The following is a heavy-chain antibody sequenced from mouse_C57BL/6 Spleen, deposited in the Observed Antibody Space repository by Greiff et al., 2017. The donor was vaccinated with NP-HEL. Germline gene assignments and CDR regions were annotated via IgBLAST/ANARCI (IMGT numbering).Heavy chain of an antibody. J-gene: IGHJ2*01. V-gene: IGHV1-82*01. D-gene: IGHD1-1*01. CDR1: GYAFSSSW. CDR3: AYYYGSSFDY. CDR2: IYPGDGDT. Sequence: QVQLQQSGPELVKPGASVKISCKASGYAFSSSWMNWVKQRPGKGLEWIGRIYPGDGDTNYNGKFKGKATLTADKSSSTAYMQLSSLTSEDSAVYFRAYYYGSSFDYWGQGTTLTVSS.